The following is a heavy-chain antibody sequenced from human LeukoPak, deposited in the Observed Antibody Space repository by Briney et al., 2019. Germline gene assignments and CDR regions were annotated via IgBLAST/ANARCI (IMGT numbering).Heavy chain of an antibody. CDR1: GGSVSNYY. J-gene: IGHJ4*02. V-gene: IGHV4-4*07. D-gene: IGHD2-21*02. Sequence: SETLSLTCTVSGGSVSNYYWSWIRQPAGKGLEWIGRISASGNTNYNPSVKSRVTMSVDTSMNRFALKLSSVTAADTAVYYCARQGVATAIDYWGQGTLVTVSS. CDR3: ARQGVATAIDY. CDR2: ISASGNT.